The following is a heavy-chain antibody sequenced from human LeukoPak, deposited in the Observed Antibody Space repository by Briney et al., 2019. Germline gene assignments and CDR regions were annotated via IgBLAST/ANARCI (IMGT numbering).Heavy chain of an antibody. CDR3: ARVDSITIFGVGSAFFDY. CDR2: IYHSGST. Sequence: PSETLSLTCAVSGYSTSSGYYWGWIRQPPGKGLEWIGSIYHSGSTYYNPSLKSRVTISVDTSKNQFSLKLSSVTAADTAVYYCARVDSITIFGVGSAFFDYWGQGTLVTVSS. CDR1: GYSTSSGYY. D-gene: IGHD3-3*01. V-gene: IGHV4-38-2*01. J-gene: IGHJ4*02.